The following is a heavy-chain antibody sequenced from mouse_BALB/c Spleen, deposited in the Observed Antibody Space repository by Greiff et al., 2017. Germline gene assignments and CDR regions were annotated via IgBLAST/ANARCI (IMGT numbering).Heavy chain of an antibody. D-gene: IGHD1-1*02. CDR2: ISSGGSYT. CDR1: GFTFSSYA. V-gene: IGHV5-6-4*01. Sequence: EVKLVESGGGLVKPGGSLKLSCAASGFTFSSYAMSWVRQTPEKRLEWVATISSGGSYTYYPDSVKGRFTISRDNAKNTLYLQMSSLKSEDTAMYYCAREGGPWYFDVWGAGTTVTVSS. J-gene: IGHJ1*01. CDR3: AREGGPWYFDV.